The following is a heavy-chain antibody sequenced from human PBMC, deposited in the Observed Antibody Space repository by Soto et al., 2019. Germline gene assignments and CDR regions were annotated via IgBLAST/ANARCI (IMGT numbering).Heavy chain of an antibody. D-gene: IGHD6-13*01. V-gene: IGHV3-23*01. CDR3: AKDPAGQTAYSSSWYINWFDP. J-gene: IGHJ5*02. Sequence: EVQLLESGGGLVQPGGSLRLSCAASGFTFSSYAMSWVRQAPGKGLEWVSAISGSGGSTYYADSVKGRFTISRDNSKNTLYLQMNSLRAEDTAVYYCAKDPAGQTAYSSSWYINWFDPWGQGTLVTVSS. CDR1: GFTFSSYA. CDR2: ISGSGGST.